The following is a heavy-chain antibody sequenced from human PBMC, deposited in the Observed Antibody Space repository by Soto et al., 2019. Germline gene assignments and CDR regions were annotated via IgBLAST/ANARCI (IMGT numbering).Heavy chain of an antibody. V-gene: IGHV4-31*03. CDR2: IYYSGST. CDR3: ARGEGDSGYDWGGRNYNDSSGYYTFDY. D-gene: IGHD3-22*01. CDR1: GGSISSGGYY. J-gene: IGHJ4*02. Sequence: SETLSLTCTVSGGSISSGGYYWSWIRQHPGKGLEWIGYIYYSGSTYYNPSLKSRVTISVDTSKNQFSLKLSSVTAADTAVYYCARGEGDSGYDWGGRNYNDSSGYYTFDYWGQGTLVSVS.